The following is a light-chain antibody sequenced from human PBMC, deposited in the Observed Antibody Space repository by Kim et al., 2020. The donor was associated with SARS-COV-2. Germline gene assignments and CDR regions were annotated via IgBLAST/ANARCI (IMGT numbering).Light chain of an antibody. V-gene: IGLV3-1*01. CDR2: QDS. J-gene: IGLJ2*01. CDR1: KLGDKY. CDR3: QAWDSSTGVV. Sequence: VSPGQTASITCSGDKLGDKYACWYQQKPGQSPVLVIYQDSKRPSGIPERFSGSNSGNTATLTISGTQAMDEADYYCQAWDSSTGVVFGGGTKLPVL.